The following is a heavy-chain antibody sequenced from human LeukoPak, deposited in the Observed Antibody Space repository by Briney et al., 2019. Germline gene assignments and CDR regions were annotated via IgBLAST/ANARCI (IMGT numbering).Heavy chain of an antibody. CDR3: ARETDSFCTNGVCYRGFDP. Sequence: SETLSLTCTVSGYSISSGYYWGWIRQPPGKGLEWIATIYYSGSTYYNPSLKSRVTISVDTSKNQFSLKLSSVTAADTAVYYCARETDSFCTNGVCYRGFDPWGQGTLVTVSS. J-gene: IGHJ5*02. V-gene: IGHV4-38-2*02. CDR1: GYSISSGYY. D-gene: IGHD2-8*01. CDR2: IYYSGST.